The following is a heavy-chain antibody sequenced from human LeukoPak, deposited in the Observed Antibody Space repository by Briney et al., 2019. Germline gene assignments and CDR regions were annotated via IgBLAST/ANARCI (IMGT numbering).Heavy chain of an antibody. Sequence: ASVKVSCKASGYTSTSYDINWVRQATGQGLEWMGWMNPNSGNTGYAQKFQGRVTMTRNTSISTAYMELSSLRSEDTAVYYCARGFPSQSYYYDSSGHADYWGQGTLVTVSS. CDR1: GYTSTSYD. J-gene: IGHJ4*02. CDR2: MNPNSGNT. CDR3: ARGFPSQSYYYDSSGHADY. V-gene: IGHV1-8*01. D-gene: IGHD3-22*01.